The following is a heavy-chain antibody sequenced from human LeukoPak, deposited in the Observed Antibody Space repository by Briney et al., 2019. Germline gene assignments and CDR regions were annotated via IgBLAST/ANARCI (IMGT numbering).Heavy chain of an antibody. Sequence: SLSLALTCSFSGVSIDKNSYYWGLVPQLPGNGLEWLSFISLPRPTYYNTSLKSRLAISIDTSKNQFSLRLTSVTAADTAVYYCARHTGYGDYVVFDIWGQGTMVTVSS. CDR1: GVSIDKNSYY. CDR3: ARHTGYGDYVVFDI. D-gene: IGHD4-17*01. J-gene: IGHJ3*02. V-gene: IGHV4-39*01. CDR2: ISLPRPT.